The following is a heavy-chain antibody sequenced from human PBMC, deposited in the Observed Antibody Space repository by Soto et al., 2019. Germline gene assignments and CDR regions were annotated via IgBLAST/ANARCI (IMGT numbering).Heavy chain of an antibody. CDR1: GGSISSSSYY. CDR3: ARHYDSSGYYRGLVGQIDY. V-gene: IGHV4-39*01. J-gene: IGHJ4*02. CDR2: IYYSGST. Sequence: PSETLSLTCTVSGGSISSSSYYWGWIRQPPGKGLEWIGSIYYSGSTYYNPSLKSRVTISVDTSKNQFSLKLSSVTAADTAVYYCARHYDSSGYYRGLVGQIDYWRQRTLVTVSS. D-gene: IGHD3-22*01.